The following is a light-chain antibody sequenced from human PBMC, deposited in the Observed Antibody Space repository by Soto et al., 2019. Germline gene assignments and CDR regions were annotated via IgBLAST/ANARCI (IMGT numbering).Light chain of an antibody. CDR2: GAS. CDR3: QQYNRWPFT. CDR1: KTIYSN. J-gene: IGKJ3*01. Sequence: IGMTQSPATLSVSPGERATLSCRAGKTIYSNVAWYQQRPGQPPRLLIYGASTRATGIPDRFSGSGSGTEFTLTISSLQSGDFAVYYCQQYNRWPFTFGPGTKVDIK. V-gene: IGKV3-15*01.